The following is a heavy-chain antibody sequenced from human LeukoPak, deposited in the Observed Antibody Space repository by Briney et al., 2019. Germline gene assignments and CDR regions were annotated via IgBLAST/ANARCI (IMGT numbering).Heavy chain of an antibody. D-gene: IGHD4-17*01. J-gene: IGHJ3*02. Sequence: SETLSLTCAVSDNSFSSHYWTWIRQPPGKGLEWIGYISYIGSTNYNPSLKSRVTISIDTSKNQFSLKLSSVTAADTAVYYCARDLVTVTKGFDIWGQGTMVSVSS. CDR1: DNSFSSHY. CDR3: ARDLVTVTKGFDI. V-gene: IGHV4-59*11. CDR2: ISYIGST.